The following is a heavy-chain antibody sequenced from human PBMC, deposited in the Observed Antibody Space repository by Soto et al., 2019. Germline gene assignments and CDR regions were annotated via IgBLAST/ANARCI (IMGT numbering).Heavy chain of an antibody. CDR2: ISSSSAYI. D-gene: IGHD6-13*01. V-gene: IGHV3-21*01. Sequence: EVQLVESGGGLVKPGGSLRLSCAASGFTFRSYSMSWVRQAPGKGLEWVSSISSSSAYIYYADSLKGRFTISRDNAKNSLYLQVNSLRAEDTAVYYCARGAVAGAGIPTYDFDSWGQGTLVTVSS. J-gene: IGHJ4*02. CDR1: GFTFRSYS. CDR3: ARGAVAGAGIPTYDFDS.